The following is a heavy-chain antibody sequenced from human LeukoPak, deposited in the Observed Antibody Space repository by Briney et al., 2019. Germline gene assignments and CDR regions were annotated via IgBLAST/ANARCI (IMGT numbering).Heavy chain of an antibody. CDR1: GYSISSGYY. J-gene: IGHJ5*02. CDR3: ARDIGGASMIVVDLPWA. Sequence: PSETLSLTCTVSGYSISSGYYWGWIRQPPGKGLEWIGSIYHSGSTYYNPSLKSRVTISVDTSKNQFSLKLSSVTAADTAVYYCARDIGGASMIVVDLPWAWGQGTLVTVSS. CDR2: IYHSGST. D-gene: IGHD3-22*01. V-gene: IGHV4-38-2*02.